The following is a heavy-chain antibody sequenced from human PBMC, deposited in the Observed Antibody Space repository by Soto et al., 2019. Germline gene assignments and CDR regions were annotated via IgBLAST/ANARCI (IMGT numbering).Heavy chain of an antibody. CDR2: IYYSGST. J-gene: IGHJ4*02. D-gene: IGHD6-19*01. CDR3: ARQRQQWLVQN. Sequence: PSQTLSLTCTVSGGSISSSSYYWGWIRHPPGKGLEWIGSIYYSGSTYYNPSLKSRVTISVDTSKNQFSLKLCSVTAADTAVYYCARQRQQWLVQNWGQGTLVTVSS. V-gene: IGHV4-39*01. CDR1: GGSISSSSYY.